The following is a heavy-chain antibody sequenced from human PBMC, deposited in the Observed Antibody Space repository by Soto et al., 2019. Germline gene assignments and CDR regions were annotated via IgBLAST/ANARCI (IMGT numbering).Heavy chain of an antibody. J-gene: IGHJ4*02. CDR2: LTWNGEVL. Sequence: GGSLRLSCVASGFTFDDYAIHWVRQTPGKGLEWVSGLTWNGEVLGYADSVKGRFTISRDNAKNSLYLEMNSLRPEDTALYYCLKHSDRSGYLTQIDYWGQGTLVTVSS. D-gene: IGHD3-22*01. CDR3: LKHSDRSGYLTQIDY. CDR1: GFTFDDYA. V-gene: IGHV3-9*01.